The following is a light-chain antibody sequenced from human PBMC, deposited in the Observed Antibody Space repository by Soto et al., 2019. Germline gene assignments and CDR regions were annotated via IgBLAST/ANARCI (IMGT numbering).Light chain of an antibody. V-gene: IGKV3-20*01. CDR1: QTVRNNY. Sequence: EFVLTQSPGTLSLSPGERATLSCRASQTVRNNYLAWYQQKPGQAPRLLIYDASSRATGIPDRFSGGGSGTDFTLTISRLEPEDFAVYYCQQYGSSPLMYTFGQGTRLEIK. CDR3: QQYGSSPLMYT. J-gene: IGKJ5*01. CDR2: DAS.